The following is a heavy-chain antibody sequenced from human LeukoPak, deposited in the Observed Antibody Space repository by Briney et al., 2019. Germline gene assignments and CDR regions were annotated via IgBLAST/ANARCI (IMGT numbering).Heavy chain of an antibody. CDR1: GAYISSYY. D-gene: IGHD4-11*01. CDR2: IHYGGTT. J-gene: IGHJ6*03. Sequence: SEALSLTCTVSGAYISSYYWTWIRESPGKGLEWIGYIHYGGTTKYTPYLKSRVIMSVDTAKIQFSLKMSSVTAADTAVYYCASLTTRYYFMDVWGKGATVTVP. V-gene: IGHV4-59*01. CDR3: ASLTTRYYFMDV.